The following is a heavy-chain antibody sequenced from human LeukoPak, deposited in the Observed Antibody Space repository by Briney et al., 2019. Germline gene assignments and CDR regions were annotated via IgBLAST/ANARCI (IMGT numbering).Heavy chain of an antibody. CDR1: GFTCSSYW. CDR3: ARAGDTAMGYYFDY. J-gene: IGHJ4*02. CDR2: IQQDGSEK. Sequence: GGSLRLSCAASGFTCSSYWMSWVRQAPGKGLEWVANIQQDGSEKYYVDSVKGRFTISRDNAKNSLYLQMNSLRVEDTAVYYCARAGDTAMGYYFDYWGQGTLVTVSS. V-gene: IGHV3-7*01. D-gene: IGHD5-18*01.